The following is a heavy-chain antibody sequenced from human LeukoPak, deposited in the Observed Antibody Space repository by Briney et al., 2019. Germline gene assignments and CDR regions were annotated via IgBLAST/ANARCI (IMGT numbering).Heavy chain of an antibody. V-gene: IGHV4-34*01. CDR2: INHSGST. J-gene: IGHJ4*02. CDR3: ARERVISSSWYPNWYYFDY. CDR1: GGSFSSYY. D-gene: IGHD6-13*01. Sequence: SETLSLTCAVYGGSFSSYYWSWIRQPPGKGLEWIGEINHSGSTNYNPSLKSRVTISVDTSKNQFSLKLSSVTAADTAVYYCARERVISSSWYPNWYYFDYWGQGTLVTVSS.